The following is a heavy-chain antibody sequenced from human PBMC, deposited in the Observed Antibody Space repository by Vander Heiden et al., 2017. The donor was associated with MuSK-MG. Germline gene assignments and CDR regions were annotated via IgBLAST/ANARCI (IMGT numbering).Heavy chain of an antibody. CDR3: ASVILAFYY. J-gene: IGHJ4*02. CDR1: GGSISICSYY. V-gene: IGHV4-39*01. CDR2: IYYSGIT. D-gene: IGHD2-21*01. Sequence: QLQLQESGPGLVKPSETLSLTCTTSGGSISICSYYWGWVRQPPGKVVQCIGSIYYSGITYYNPSLKIRVTISVDTSKNQFSLKLRSVTAADTAVYYCASVILAFYYWGQGTLVTVSS.